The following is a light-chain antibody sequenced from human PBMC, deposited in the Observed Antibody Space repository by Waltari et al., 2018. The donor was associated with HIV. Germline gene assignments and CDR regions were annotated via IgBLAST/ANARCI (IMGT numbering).Light chain of an antibody. CDR1: DIDIGNYNL. J-gene: IGLJ3*02. CDR2: DVS. Sequence: QSALTQPASVSGNPGQSVTITCTGTDIDIGNYNLVSLFQQHPGKAPNLPIYDVSKRPSGVSSRFSGSKSGYFASLTISGLLTEDESSYYCLTYVSKTSTWQFGGGTYLTV. CDR3: LTYVSKTSTWQ. V-gene: IGLV2-23*02.